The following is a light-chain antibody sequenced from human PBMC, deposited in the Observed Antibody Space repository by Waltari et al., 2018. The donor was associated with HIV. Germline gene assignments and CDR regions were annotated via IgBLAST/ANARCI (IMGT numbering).Light chain of an antibody. CDR2: EFS. Sequence: QSALTQPASVSGSPGQSITISCTGTSSDVGSYNLVSWYQKHPGKAPQLMIYEFSMRPSWVSMRFSVSMSCNSAPLSISGLQSEVDAYYYCCSYAGSSTYVFGTGTKVTVL. CDR1: SSDVGSYNL. V-gene: IGLV2-23*02. CDR3: CSYAGSSTYV. J-gene: IGLJ1*01.